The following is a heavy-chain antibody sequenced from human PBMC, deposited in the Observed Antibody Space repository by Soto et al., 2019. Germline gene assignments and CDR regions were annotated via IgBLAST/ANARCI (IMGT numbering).Heavy chain of an antibody. CDR2: ISDSGAST. J-gene: IGHJ6*01. Sequence: GGSLRLSCEASGFTFSSNGMSWVRQAPGKGLEWVSFISDSGASTYYTESVKGRFTISRDNSKNTLYLQMNSLRAEDTAVYYCAKEYYFGMDVWGQGTTVTVSS. CDR1: GFTFSSNG. V-gene: IGHV3-23*01. CDR3: AKEYYFGMDV.